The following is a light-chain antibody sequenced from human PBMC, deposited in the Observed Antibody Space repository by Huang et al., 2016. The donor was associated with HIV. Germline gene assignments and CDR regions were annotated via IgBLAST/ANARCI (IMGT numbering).Light chain of an antibody. J-gene: IGKJ1*01. V-gene: IGKV4-1*01. CDR2: WAS. Sequence: DIVMTQSPDSLAVSRGERATINCKSSQSLLYGSNNKNYLAWYQQKSGQAPKLLIYWASSRESGVPDRFRGSGSGTDFTLAIDSVQAEDVAFYFCQQYYSPPLTFGQGTKVEIK. CDR3: QQYYSPPLT. CDR1: QSLLYGSNNKNY.